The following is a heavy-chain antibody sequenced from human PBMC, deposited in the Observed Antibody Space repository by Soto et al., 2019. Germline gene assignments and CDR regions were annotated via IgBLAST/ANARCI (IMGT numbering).Heavy chain of an antibody. J-gene: IGHJ4*02. CDR2: IYPGDSDT. V-gene: IGHV5-51*01. CDR1: GYIFTNYW. D-gene: IGHD2-2*02. Sequence: VESLKISCKGSGYIFTNYWIWWCLEMPVKGLEWMGIIYPGDSDTRYSPSFQGQVTISADKSISTAYLQWSSLGASDTAMYYCARRGYTEHVDYWGQGTLVTVSS. CDR3: ARRGYTEHVDY.